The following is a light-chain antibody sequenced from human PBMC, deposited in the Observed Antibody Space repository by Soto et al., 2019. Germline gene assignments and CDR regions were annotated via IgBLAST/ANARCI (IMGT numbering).Light chain of an antibody. CDR3: NSYTGSRGHVV. CDR2: DVS. V-gene: IGLV2-14*01. CDR1: SSDVGGYNY. Sequence: QSALTQPASVSGSPGQSITISCTGTSSDVGGYNYVSWYQQHPGKAPKLMIYDVSHRPSGVSNRFSGSKSGNTASLTISGLQSEDEADYYCNSYTGSRGHVVFGGGTQLTVL. J-gene: IGLJ2*01.